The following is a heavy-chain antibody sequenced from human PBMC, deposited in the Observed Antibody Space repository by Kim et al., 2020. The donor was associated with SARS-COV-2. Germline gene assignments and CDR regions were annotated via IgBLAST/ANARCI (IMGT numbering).Heavy chain of an antibody. Sequence: GGSLRLSCAASGFTFSSYAMSWVRQAPGKGLAWVSVIYSGGSSTYYADSVKGRFTISRDNSKNTLYLQMNSLRAEDTAVYYCAKAPAAAGTDWFDPWGQGTLVTVSS. CDR1: GFTFSSYA. D-gene: IGHD6-13*01. V-gene: IGHV3-23*03. CDR3: AKAPAAAGTDWFDP. J-gene: IGHJ5*02. CDR2: IYSGGSST.